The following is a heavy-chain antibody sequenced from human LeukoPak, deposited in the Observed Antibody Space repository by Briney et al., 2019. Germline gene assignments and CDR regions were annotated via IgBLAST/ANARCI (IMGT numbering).Heavy chain of an antibody. Sequence: SETLSLTCTVSGGSISSYYWSWIRQPPGKGLEWIGYIYYSESTSYNPSLKSRVTISVDTSKNQFSLKLSSVTAADTAVYYCARIAVAGEADYWGQGTLVTVSS. CDR3: ARIAVAGEADY. CDR1: GGSISSYY. V-gene: IGHV4-59*12. D-gene: IGHD6-19*01. CDR2: IYYSEST. J-gene: IGHJ4*02.